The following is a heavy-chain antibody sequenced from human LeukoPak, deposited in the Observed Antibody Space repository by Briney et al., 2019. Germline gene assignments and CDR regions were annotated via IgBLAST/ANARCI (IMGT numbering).Heavy chain of an antibody. CDR2: IYPGDSDT. CDR3: ARRVAGSYHDAFDI. D-gene: IGHD1-26*01. Sequence: GESLKISCTGSGYSFTSYWIGWVRQMPGKGLEWMGIIYPGDSDTRYSPSFQGQVTISADKSISTAYLQWSSLRASDTAMYYCARRVAGSYHDAFDIWGQGTMLTVSS. CDR1: GYSFTSYW. J-gene: IGHJ3*02. V-gene: IGHV5-51*01.